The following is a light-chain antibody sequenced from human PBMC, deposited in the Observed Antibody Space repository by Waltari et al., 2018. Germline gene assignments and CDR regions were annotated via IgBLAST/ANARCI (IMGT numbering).Light chain of an antibody. J-gene: IGKJ2*01. Sequence: IQMTQSPSSLSASVGDRVTIPCRSSYSIDNLLNWYQQKPGKAPKVLIYGASTLQSGVPSRFSGSGSGTDFTLTISSLQPEDFATYYCQESYGLPYTFGQGTKLEIK. CDR1: YSIDNL. CDR2: GAS. CDR3: QESYGLPYT. V-gene: IGKV1-39*01.